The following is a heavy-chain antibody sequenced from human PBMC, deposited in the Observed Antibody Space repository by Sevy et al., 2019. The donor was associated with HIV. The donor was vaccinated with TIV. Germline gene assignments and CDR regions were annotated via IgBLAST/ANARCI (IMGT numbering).Heavy chain of an antibody. CDR1: GFTFSDYY. J-gene: IGHJ4*02. CDR2: ISSSGSTI. CDR3: AREIVVVPAAVDY. D-gene: IGHD2-2*01. V-gene: IGHV3-11*01. Sequence: GGSLRLSCAASGFTFSDYYMSWIRQAPGKGLEWVSYISSSGSTIYYADSVKGRFTISRDNAKNSLYLQMNSLRAEDMAVYYCAREIVVVPAAVDYWGQGTLVTVSS.